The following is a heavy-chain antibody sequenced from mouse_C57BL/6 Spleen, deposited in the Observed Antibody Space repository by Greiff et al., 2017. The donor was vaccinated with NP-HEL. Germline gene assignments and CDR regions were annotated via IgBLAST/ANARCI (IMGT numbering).Heavy chain of an antibody. D-gene: IGHD1-1*01. V-gene: IGHV5-4*03. J-gene: IGHJ1*03. CDR1: GFTFSSYA. Sequence: EVKLMESGGGLVKPGGSLKLSCAASGFTFSSYAMSWVRQTPEKRLEWVATISDGGSYTYYPDNVKGRFTISRDNAKNNLYLQMSHLKSEDTAIYYCARRAITTVVAPNWYFDVWGTGTTVTVSS. CDR2: ISDGGSYT. CDR3: ARRAITTVVAPNWYFDV.